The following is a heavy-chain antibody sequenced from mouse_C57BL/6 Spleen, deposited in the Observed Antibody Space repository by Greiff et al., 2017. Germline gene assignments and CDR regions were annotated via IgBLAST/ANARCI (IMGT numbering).Heavy chain of an antibody. Sequence: QVQLKQPGAELVKPGASVKLSCKASGYTFTSYWMHWVKQRPGQGLEWIGYINPSSGYTKYNQKFKDKATLAADKSSSTAYMQLSSLTYEDSAVYYCARYDYDRGFDYWGQGTTLTVSS. D-gene: IGHD2-4*01. V-gene: IGHV1-7*01. CDR2: INPSSGYT. J-gene: IGHJ2*01. CDR3: ARYDYDRGFDY. CDR1: GYTFTSYW.